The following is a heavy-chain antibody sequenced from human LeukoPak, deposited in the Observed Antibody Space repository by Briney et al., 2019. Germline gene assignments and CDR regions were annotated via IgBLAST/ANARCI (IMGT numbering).Heavy chain of an antibody. CDR3: ARDGDYDILTGYYNLPYYFDY. D-gene: IGHD3-9*01. CDR1: GYTFTSYG. CDR2: ISAYNGNT. J-gene: IGHJ4*02. Sequence: ASVKVPCKASGYTFTSYGISWVRQAPGQGLEWMGWISAYNGNTNYAQKLQGRVTMTTDTSTSTAYMELWSLRSDDTAVYYCARDGDYDILTGYYNLPYYFDYWGQGTLVTVSS. V-gene: IGHV1-18*01.